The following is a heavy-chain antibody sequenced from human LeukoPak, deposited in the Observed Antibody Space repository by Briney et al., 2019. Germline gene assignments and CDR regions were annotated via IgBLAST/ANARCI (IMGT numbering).Heavy chain of an antibody. Sequence: GGSLRLSCAASGFTFSHYSMNWVRQAPGRGLEWVSSISSRGSYIFYADSMKGRFTISRDNSKNTLYLQMNSLRAEDTAVYYCARDYYDSSGYYPIPGYWGQGTLVTVSS. J-gene: IGHJ4*02. CDR3: ARDYYDSSGYYPIPGY. CDR2: ISSRGSYI. CDR1: GFTFSHYS. D-gene: IGHD3-22*01. V-gene: IGHV3-21*04.